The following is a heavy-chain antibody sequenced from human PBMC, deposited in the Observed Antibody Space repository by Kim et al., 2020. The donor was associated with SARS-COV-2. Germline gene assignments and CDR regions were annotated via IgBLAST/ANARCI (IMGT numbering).Heavy chain of an antibody. CDR2: ISAYNGNT. V-gene: IGHV1-18*04. CDR1: GYTFTSYG. D-gene: IGHD6-19*01. J-gene: IGHJ4*02. Sequence: ASVKVSCKASGYTFTSYGISWVRQAPGQGLEWMGWISAYNGNTNYAQKLQGRVTMTTDTSTSTAYMELRSLRSDDTAVYYCASWGANVNGSGWYQFDYWGQGTLVTVSS. CDR3: ASWGANVNGSGWYQFDY.